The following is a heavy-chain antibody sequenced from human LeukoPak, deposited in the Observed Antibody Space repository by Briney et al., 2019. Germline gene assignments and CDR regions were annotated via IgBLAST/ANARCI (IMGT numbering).Heavy chain of an antibody. CDR1: GYTFTSYY. CDR3: TTEYMTSAWRWGY. J-gene: IGHJ4*02. CDR2: INPSGGST. Sequence: ASVKVSCKASGYTFTSYYMHWVRQAPGQGLEWMGIINPSGGSTSYAQKFQGRVTMTRDMSTSTVYMELSSLRSEDTAVYFCTTEYMTSAWRWGYWGQGTLVVVSS. V-gene: IGHV1-46*01. D-gene: IGHD3-16*01.